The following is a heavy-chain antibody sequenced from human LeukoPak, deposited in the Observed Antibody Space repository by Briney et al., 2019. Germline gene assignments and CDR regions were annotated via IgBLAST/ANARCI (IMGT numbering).Heavy chain of an antibody. CDR1: GGSISDYY. CDR2: IYYSGST. J-gene: IGHJ5*02. CDR3: ARVQLLRFDP. Sequence: PSETLSLTWTVSGGSISDYYWSWIRQPPGMGLEWIGYIYYSGSTNYNPSLKSRVTISVDTSKNQFSLKLSSVTAADTAVYYCARVQLLRFDPWGQGTLVTVSS. V-gene: IGHV4-59*01. D-gene: IGHD2-2*01.